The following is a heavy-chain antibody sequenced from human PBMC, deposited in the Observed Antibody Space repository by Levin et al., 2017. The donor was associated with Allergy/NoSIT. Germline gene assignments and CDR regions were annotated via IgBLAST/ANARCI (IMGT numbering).Heavy chain of an antibody. Sequence: GGSLRLSCAASGFTFSNYAMSWVRQAAGKGPEWVSAIRGDGITTYYAESVKGRFTISRDYSKNTVYLQMNSLRAEDTALYYCAREAYGTRGWYTVDHWGQGALVIVSS. D-gene: IGHD6-19*01. CDR1: GFTFSNYA. CDR2: IRGDGITT. J-gene: IGHJ4*02. CDR3: AREAYGTRGWYTVDH. V-gene: IGHV3-23*01.